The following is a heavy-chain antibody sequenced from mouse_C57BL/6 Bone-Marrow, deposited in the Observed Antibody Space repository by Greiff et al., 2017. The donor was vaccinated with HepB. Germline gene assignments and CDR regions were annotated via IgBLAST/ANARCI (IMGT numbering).Heavy chain of an antibody. J-gene: IGHJ2*01. CDR2: INSDGGST. CDR3: AREDYYGSSPDY. D-gene: IGHD1-1*01. Sequence: EVQLVESGGGLVQPGESLKLSCESNEYEFPTHDMSWVRKTPEKRLELVAAINSDGGSTYYPDTMERRFIIARDNTKKTLHLQMSSLRSEDTALYYCAREDYYGSSPDYWGQGTTLTVSS. CDR1: EYEFPTHD. V-gene: IGHV5-2*01.